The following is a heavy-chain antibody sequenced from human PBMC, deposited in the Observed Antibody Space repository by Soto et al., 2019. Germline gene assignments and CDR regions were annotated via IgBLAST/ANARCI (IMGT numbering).Heavy chain of an antibody. V-gene: IGHV4-30-4*02. Sequence: SETLSLTCSVSGASIYNGGYFWSWIRQSPGKGLEWIGHIHNSGSPYNNPSLKSRVTISADTSTNQFSPNLSSVTAAHPAVYYSARVLYCSGGRCSFDPCGQVNQATVSS. J-gene: IGHJ5*02. CDR1: GASIYNGGYF. D-gene: IGHD2-15*01. CDR3: ARVLYCSGGRCSFDP. CDR2: IHNSGSP.